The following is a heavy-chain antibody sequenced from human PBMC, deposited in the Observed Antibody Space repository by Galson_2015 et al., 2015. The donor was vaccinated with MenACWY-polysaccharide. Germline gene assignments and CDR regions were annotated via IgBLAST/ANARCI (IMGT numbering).Heavy chain of an antibody. V-gene: IGHV3-48*03. D-gene: IGHD5-18*01. CDR2: ISSSGSTI. J-gene: IGHJ4*02. CDR3: AREWIQLWRPLDY. Sequence: SLRLSCAASGFTFGDYAMAWFRQAPGKGLEWVSYISSSGSTIYYADSVKGRFTISRDNAKNSLYLQMNSLRAEDTAVYYCAREWIQLWRPLDYWGQGTLVTVSS. CDR1: GFTFGDYA.